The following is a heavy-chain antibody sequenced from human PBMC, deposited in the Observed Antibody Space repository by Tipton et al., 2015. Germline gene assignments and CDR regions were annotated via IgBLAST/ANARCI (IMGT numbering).Heavy chain of an antibody. CDR1: GGSISSSSYY. CDR3: ARGIVGATQGPFDY. V-gene: IGHV4-61*05. CDR2: IYYSGST. Sequence: TLSLTCTVSGGSISSSSYYWSWIRQPPGKGLEWIGYIYYSGSTNYNPSLKSRVTISVDTSKNQFSLKLSSVTAADTAVYYCARGIVGATQGPFDYWGQGTLVTVSS. J-gene: IGHJ4*02. D-gene: IGHD1-26*01.